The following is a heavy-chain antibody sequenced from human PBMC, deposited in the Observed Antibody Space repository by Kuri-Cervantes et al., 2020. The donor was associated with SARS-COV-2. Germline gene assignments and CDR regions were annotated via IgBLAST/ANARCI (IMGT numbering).Heavy chain of an antibody. J-gene: IGHJ4*02. V-gene: IGHV3-21*01. CDR3: VREEGGELGEAFDY. Sequence: GEALKISCAASGFTFSGYSINWIRQAPGKGLEWVASIDSSSYYIYHANYVKGRLTISRDNGKTSLYPQMNSLKPEETAVYYCVREEGGELGEAFDYWGQGALVTVSS. D-gene: IGHD7-27*01. CDR1: GFTFSGYS. CDR2: IDSSSYYI.